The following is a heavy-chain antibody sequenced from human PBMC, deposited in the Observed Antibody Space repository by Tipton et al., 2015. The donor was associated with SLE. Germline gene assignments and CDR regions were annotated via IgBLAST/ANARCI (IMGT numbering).Heavy chain of an antibody. CDR1: GGSISSSGYY. Sequence: TLSLTCTVSGGSISSSGYYWGWIRQPPGKGLEWIGNMYFSGRTSYNPSLKSRVTISGDTSKNQFSLKLSSVTAADTAVYYRVREDWRIWGIGYWGQGTLVTVSS. CDR2: MYFSGRT. J-gene: IGHJ4*02. V-gene: IGHV4-39*07. D-gene: IGHD3-16*01. CDR3: VREDWRIWGIGY.